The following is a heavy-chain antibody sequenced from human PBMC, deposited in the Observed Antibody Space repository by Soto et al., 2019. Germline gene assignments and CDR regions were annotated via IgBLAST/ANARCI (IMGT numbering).Heavy chain of an antibody. D-gene: IGHD3-3*01. Sequence: GGSLRLSCAASGFTFSSYAMHWVRQAPGKGLEWGAVISYDGSNKYYADSVKGRFTISRDNSKNTLYLQMNSLRAGDTAVYYCARADYDFWSGYFGYYYYGMDVWGQGTTGTV. J-gene: IGHJ6*02. CDR2: ISYDGSNK. CDR1: GFTFSSYA. V-gene: IGHV3-30-3*01. CDR3: ARADYDFWSGYFGYYYYGMDV.